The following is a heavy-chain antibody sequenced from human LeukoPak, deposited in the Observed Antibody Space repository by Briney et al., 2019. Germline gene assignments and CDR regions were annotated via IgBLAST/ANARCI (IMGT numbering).Heavy chain of an antibody. CDR2: IWYDGSSK. J-gene: IGHJ4*02. CDR3: ARETQYSSGWYPPDY. D-gene: IGHD6-19*01. V-gene: IGHV3-33*01. CDR1: GFTFSSYG. Sequence: GGSLRLSCAASGFTFSSYGMHWVRQAPGKGLEWVAVIWYDGSSKYYADSVKGRFTIPRDNSKNTLYLQMNSLRAEDTAVYYCARETQYSSGWYPPDYWGQGTLVTVSS.